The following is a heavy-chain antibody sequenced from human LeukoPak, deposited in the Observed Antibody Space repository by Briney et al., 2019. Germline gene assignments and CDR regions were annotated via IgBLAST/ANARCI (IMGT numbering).Heavy chain of an antibody. V-gene: IGHV3-23*01. CDR1: GFTFSFYA. D-gene: IGHD6-19*01. Sequence: GGSLRLSCAASGFTFSFYAMSWVRQAPGKGLEWVSTISTSGGSTYSADSVKGRFTISRDNAKNSLYLQMNSLRAEGTAVYYCARDGYSSGWYLSWFDPWGQGTLVTVSS. CDR2: ISTSGGST. J-gene: IGHJ5*02. CDR3: ARDGYSSGWYLSWFDP.